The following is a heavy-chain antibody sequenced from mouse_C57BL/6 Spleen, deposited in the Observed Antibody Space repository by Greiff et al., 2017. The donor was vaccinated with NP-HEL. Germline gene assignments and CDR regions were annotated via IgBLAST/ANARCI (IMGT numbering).Heavy chain of an antibody. Sequence: VQLQQSGPELVKPGASVKISCKASGYSFTSYYIHWVKQRPGQGLEWIGWIYPGSGNTKYNEKFKGKATLTADTSSSTAYMQLSSLTSEDSAVYYCAKHSNYVLYYAMDYWGQGTSVTVSS. CDR2: IYPGSGNT. D-gene: IGHD2-5*01. CDR3: AKHSNYVLYYAMDY. CDR1: GYSFTSYY. J-gene: IGHJ4*01. V-gene: IGHV1-66*01.